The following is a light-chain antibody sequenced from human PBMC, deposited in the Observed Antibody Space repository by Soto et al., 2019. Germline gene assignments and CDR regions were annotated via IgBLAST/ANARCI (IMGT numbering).Light chain of an antibody. Sequence: DIQMTPSPSTPSASVGDRVTITCRASQSISSWLAWYQQKPAKAPKLLISKASSLETGVPSSFSGSGSGTEFTLNISSLQPDDFATSYCQHHTTFGRGTKV. CDR3: QHHTT. CDR2: KAS. J-gene: IGKJ1*01. CDR1: QSISSW. V-gene: IGKV1-5*03.